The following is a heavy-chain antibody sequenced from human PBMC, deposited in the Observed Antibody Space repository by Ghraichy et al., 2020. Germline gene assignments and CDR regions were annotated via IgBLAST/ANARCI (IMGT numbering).Heavy chain of an antibody. D-gene: IGHD3-22*01. CDR3: ARGGGYYPKPQIPSPAEYFQH. CDR1: GGSISSYY. CDR2: IYYSGST. Sequence: SETLSLTCTVSGGSISSYYWSWIRQPPGKGLEWIGYIYYSGSTNYNPSLKSRVTISVDTSKNQFSLKLSSVTAADTAVYYCARGGGYYPKPQIPSPAEYFQHWGQGTLVTVSS. J-gene: IGHJ1*01. V-gene: IGHV4-59*01.